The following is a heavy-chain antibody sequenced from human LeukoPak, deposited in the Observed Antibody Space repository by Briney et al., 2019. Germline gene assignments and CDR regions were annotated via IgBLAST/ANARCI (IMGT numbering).Heavy chain of an antibody. J-gene: IGHJ4*02. D-gene: IGHD5-24*01. CDR2: INHSGST. Sequence: SETLSLTCAVYGGSFSGYYWSRIRQPPGKGLEWIGEINHSGSTNYNPSLKSRVTISVGTSKNQFSLKLSSVTAADTAVYYCASADGYPYYFDYWGQGTLVTVSS. CDR3: ASADGYPYYFDY. CDR1: GGSFSGYY. V-gene: IGHV4-34*01.